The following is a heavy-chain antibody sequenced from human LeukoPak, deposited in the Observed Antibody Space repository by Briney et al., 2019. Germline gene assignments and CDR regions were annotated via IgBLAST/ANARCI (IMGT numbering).Heavy chain of an antibody. Sequence: GGSLRLSCTASGFTFGDYAMSWFRQAPGKGLEWVGFVSSKAYGGTTEYAASVEGRFTISRDDSKSVVYLQMNSLKTEDTAMYYCTRYYYGSGSYSRFDSWGQGTLVIASS. CDR3: TRYYYGSGSYSRFDS. D-gene: IGHD3-10*01. V-gene: IGHV3-49*03. CDR1: GFTFGDYA. J-gene: IGHJ4*02. CDR2: VSSKAYGGTT.